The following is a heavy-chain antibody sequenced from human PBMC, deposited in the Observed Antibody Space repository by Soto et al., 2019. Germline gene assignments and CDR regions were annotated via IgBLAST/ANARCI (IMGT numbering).Heavy chain of an antibody. CDR2: IYHSAST. Sequence: SQTLSLTCAVSGGSISSSNWWSWVRQPPGKGLDWIGEIYHSASTNYNPSLKSRVTISVDKSKNQFSLKLSSVTAADTAVYYCARDQEGGYDYIWGSYRYNWFDPWGQGTLVTVSS. V-gene: IGHV4-4*02. CDR1: GGSISSSNW. J-gene: IGHJ5*02. D-gene: IGHD3-16*02. CDR3: ARDQEGGYDYIWGSYRYNWFDP.